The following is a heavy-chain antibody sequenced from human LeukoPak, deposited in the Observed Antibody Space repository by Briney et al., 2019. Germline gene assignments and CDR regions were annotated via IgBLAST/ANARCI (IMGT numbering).Heavy chain of an antibody. V-gene: IGHV6-1*01. J-gene: IGHJ4*02. Sequence: SQTLSLTCAISGDSVSSNSAAWSWIRQSPSRGLEWLGRTYYRSKWYNDYAVSVKSRITINPDTSKNQFSLQLNSVTPEDTAVYYCARDQKQQLGPFDYWGQGTLVTVSS. CDR2: TYYRSKWYN. D-gene: IGHD6-13*01. CDR1: GDSVSSNSAA. CDR3: ARDQKQQLGPFDY.